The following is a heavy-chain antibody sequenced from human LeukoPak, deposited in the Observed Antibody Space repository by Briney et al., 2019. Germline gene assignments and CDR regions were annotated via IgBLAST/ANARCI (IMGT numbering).Heavy chain of an antibody. CDR1: GFTFSDYY. D-gene: IGHD1-7*01. CDR2: ISSSGSTI. CDR3: ARSLMNSVRPYYYYYYGMDV. J-gene: IGHJ6*02. Sequence: GGSLRLSCAASGFTFSDYYMSWIRQAPGEGLEWVSYISSSGSTINYADSVKGRFTISRDNAKNSLYLQMNSLRAEDTAVYYCARSLMNSVRPYYYYYYGMDVWGQGTTVTVSS. V-gene: IGHV3-11*01.